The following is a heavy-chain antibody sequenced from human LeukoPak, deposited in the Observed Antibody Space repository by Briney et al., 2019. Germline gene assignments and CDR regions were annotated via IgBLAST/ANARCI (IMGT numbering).Heavy chain of an antibody. D-gene: IGHD1-26*01. Sequence: GGSLRLSCAASGFTFSSYAMNWVRQAPGKGLEWVSGISGSGGSTYYADSVKGRFTISRDNSKNTLYLQMNSLRGEDTAVYYCAKDRETSGIYLYYYYFGMDVWGQGTTVTVSS. CDR2: ISGSGGST. CDR3: AKDRETSGIYLYYYYFGMDV. V-gene: IGHV3-23*01. J-gene: IGHJ6*02. CDR1: GFTFSSYA.